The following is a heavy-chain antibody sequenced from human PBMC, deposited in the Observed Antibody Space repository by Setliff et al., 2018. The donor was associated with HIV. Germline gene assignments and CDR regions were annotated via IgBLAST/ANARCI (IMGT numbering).Heavy chain of an antibody. CDR1: GASVSTTGYY. CDR3: ATYLSDNYLDGAFDI. V-gene: IGHV4-39*02. D-gene: IGHD3-3*01. J-gene: IGHJ3*02. Sequence: SETLSLTCTVSGASVSTTGYYWGWLRQSPGKGLQWIGTTFYSGSTYYNPSLKSRVTISLDTSNNDFSLTLTSVTAADTALYFCATYLSDNYLDGAFDIWGQGTMVTVSS. CDR2: TFYSGST.